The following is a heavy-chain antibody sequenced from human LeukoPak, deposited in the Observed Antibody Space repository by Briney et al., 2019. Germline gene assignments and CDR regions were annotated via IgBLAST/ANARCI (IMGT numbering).Heavy chain of an antibody. CDR3: ARVESGVAVAGPIYYFDY. D-gene: IGHD6-19*01. V-gene: IGHV1-3*01. Sequence: ASVKVSCKASGYTFTSYAMHWVRQAPGQRLEWMGWINAGNGNTKYSQKFQGRVTITRDTSASTAYMELSSLRSEDTAVYYCARVESGVAVAGPIYYFDYWGQGTLVTVSS. CDR1: GYTFTSYA. CDR2: INAGNGNT. J-gene: IGHJ4*02.